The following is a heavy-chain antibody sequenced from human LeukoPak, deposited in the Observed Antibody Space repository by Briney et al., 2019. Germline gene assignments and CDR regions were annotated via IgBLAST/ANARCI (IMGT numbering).Heavy chain of an antibody. CDR1: GGSISSSNW. CDR2: IYHSGST. V-gene: IGHV4-4*02. Sequence: SETLSLTCAVSGGSISSSNWWSWVRQPPGKGLEWIGEIYHSGSTNYNPSLKSRVTISVDKSKNQFSLKLSSVTAADTAVYYCARAPGYSSSFTGGGGGWYLDYWGQGTLVTVSS. CDR3: ARAPGYSSSFTGGGGGWYLDY. J-gene: IGHJ4*02. D-gene: IGHD6-13*01.